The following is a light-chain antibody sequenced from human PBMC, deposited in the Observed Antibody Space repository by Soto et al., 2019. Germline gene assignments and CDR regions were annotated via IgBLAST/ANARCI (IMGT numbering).Light chain of an antibody. CDR3: QQRSNWARYT. CDR2: DAS. CDR1: QSVSSY. Sequence: EIVLTQSPATLSLSPGERATLSCRASQSVSSYLAWYQQKPGQAPRLLIYDASNRATGIPARFSGSGSGTDFTLTISSLEPEDFAVYNCQQRSNWARYTFGQGTKLEIK. J-gene: IGKJ2*01. V-gene: IGKV3-11*01.